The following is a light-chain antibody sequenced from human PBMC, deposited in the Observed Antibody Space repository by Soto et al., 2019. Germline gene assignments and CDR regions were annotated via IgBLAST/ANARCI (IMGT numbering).Light chain of an antibody. CDR3: TSSTSGSLYV. CDR1: ISDVGGYNY. V-gene: IGLV2-14*01. J-gene: IGLJ1*01. CDR2: NVS. Sequence: SALTPASSVSGSAGQSFTISCTGTISDVGGYNYVSWYQQFPGKVPKLLIYNVSNRPSGVSNRFSGSKSGNTASLTISGLQAQAEADYFCTSSTSGSLYVFGTGTTVTVL.